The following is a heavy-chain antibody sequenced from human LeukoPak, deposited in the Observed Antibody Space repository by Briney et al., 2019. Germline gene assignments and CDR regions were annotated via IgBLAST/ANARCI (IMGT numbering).Heavy chain of an antibody. Sequence: GGSLRLSCAASGFTFSSFAMSWVRQVPGKGLEWVSGISGNGDTTTQADSVKGRFTIARDNSKNTLYLQMTGLRAEDTAVYYCAKWKYGSDFGYFDYWGQGTLVIVSP. V-gene: IGHV3-23*01. CDR1: GFTFSSFA. J-gene: IGHJ4*02. D-gene: IGHD3-10*01. CDR3: AKWKYGSDFGYFDY. CDR2: ISGNGDTT.